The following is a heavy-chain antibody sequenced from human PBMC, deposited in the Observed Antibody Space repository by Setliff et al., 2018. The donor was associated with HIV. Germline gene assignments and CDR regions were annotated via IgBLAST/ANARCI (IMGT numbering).Heavy chain of an antibody. CDR2: IYYTGST. J-gene: IGHJ6*03. V-gene: IGHV4-39*01. CDR1: GASISSSSHH. Sequence: SLTCTVSGASISSSSHHWAWIRQPPGKGLEYIGNIYYTGSTHHNPSLESRVATSVDTSKNQFSLKLSSVTAADTAVYYCARIVRWELVATSTFLYYYMDVWGKGTTVTVSS. D-gene: IGHD1-26*01. CDR3: ARIVRWELVATSTFLYYYMDV.